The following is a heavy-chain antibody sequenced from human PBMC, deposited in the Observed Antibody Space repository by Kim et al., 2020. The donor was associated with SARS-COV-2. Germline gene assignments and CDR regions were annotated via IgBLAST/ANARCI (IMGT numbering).Heavy chain of an antibody. J-gene: IGHJ3*02. CDR3: TRVCSSASCYDAFDI. V-gene: IGHV3-49*02. Sequence: ASVKGRFTISRDDSKSIAYLQMNSLKTEDTAVYYCTRVCSSASCYDAFDIWGQGTMVTVAS. D-gene: IGHD2-2*01.